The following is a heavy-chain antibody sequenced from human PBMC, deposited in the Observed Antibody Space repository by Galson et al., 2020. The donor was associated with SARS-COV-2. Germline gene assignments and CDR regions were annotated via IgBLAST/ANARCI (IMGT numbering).Heavy chain of an antibody. Sequence: GGSLRLSCAASGFTFSSYGMHWVRQAPGKGLEWVAFIRYDGSNKYYADSVKGRFTISRDNSKNTLYLQMNSLRAEDTAVYYCASFAGLIVGDTFDYWGQGTLVTVSS. D-gene: IGHD1-26*01. CDR1: GFTFSSYG. V-gene: IGHV3-30*02. J-gene: IGHJ4*02. CDR3: ASFAGLIVGDTFDY. CDR2: IRYDGSNK.